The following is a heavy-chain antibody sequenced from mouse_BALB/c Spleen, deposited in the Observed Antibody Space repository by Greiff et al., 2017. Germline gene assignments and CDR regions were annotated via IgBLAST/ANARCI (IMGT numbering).Heavy chain of an antibody. CDR2: ISYDGSN. V-gene: IGHV3-6*02. CDR3: AREGDYDGNYFDY. Sequence: EVKLVESGPGLVKPSQSLSLTCSVTGYSITSGYYWNWIRQFPGNKLEWMGYISYDGSNNYNPSLKNRISITRDTSKNQFFLKLNSVTTEDTATYYCAREGDYDGNYFDYWGQGTTLTVAS. D-gene: IGHD2-4*01. CDR1: GYSITSGYY. J-gene: IGHJ2*01.